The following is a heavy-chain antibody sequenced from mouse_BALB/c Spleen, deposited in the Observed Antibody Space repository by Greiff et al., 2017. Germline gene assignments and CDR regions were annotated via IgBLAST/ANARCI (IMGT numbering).Heavy chain of an antibody. D-gene: IGHD2-4*01. Sequence: QVQLKESGAELARPGASVKLSCKASGYTFTSYWMQWVKQRPGQGLEWIGAIYPGDGDTRYTQKFKGKATLTADKSSSTAYMQLSSLASEDSAVYYCARERGYYDYDGVWFAYWGQGTLVTVSA. CDR3: ARERGYYDYDGVWFAY. J-gene: IGHJ3*01. CDR2: IYPGDGDT. CDR1: GYTFTSYW. V-gene: IGHV1-87*01.